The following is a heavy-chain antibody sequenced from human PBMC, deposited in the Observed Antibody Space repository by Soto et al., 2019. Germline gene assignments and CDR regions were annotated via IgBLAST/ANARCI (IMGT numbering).Heavy chain of an antibody. CDR2: ISSSGSTI. Sequence: GGSLRLSCAASGFTFSDYYMSWIRQAPGKGLEWVSYISSSGSTIYYADSVKGRFTISRDNAKNSLYLQMNSLRAEDTAVYYCARVEQWLVDYFDYWGQGTLVTVSS. V-gene: IGHV3-11*01. D-gene: IGHD6-19*01. J-gene: IGHJ4*02. CDR1: GFTFSDYY. CDR3: ARVEQWLVDYFDY.